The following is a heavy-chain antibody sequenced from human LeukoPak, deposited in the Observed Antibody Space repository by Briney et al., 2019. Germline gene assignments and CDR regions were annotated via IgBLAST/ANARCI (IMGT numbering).Heavy chain of an antibody. Sequence: GGSLRLSCAASGFTFRTYWMHWVRQAPGKGLAWISRINSDGSSANYADSVKGRFTISRDNAKNTLYLRMNSLRAEDTAVCFCARSRSAYEGEDYWGQGTLVTVSS. V-gene: IGHV3-74*01. CDR2: INSDGSSA. CDR3: ARSRSAYEGEDY. J-gene: IGHJ4*02. CDR1: GFTFRTYW. D-gene: IGHD5-12*01.